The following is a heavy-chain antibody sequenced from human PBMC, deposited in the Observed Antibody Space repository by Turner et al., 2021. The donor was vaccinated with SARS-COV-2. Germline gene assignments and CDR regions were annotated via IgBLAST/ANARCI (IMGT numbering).Heavy chain of an antibody. CDR3: ARDRIVRNWNDVPKPTYGMDV. Sequence: EVQLVDSGGGLVKPGGSLRLSCPASHFSFNIYSINWVRQAPGKGLEWVSSISSSSSYIYYADSAKGRFTISRDNAKNSVYLQMNSLRAEDTAVYYCARDRIVRNWNDVPKPTYGMDVWGQGTTVTVSS. V-gene: IGHV3-21*01. CDR1: HFSFNIYS. D-gene: IGHD1-20*01. J-gene: IGHJ6*02. CDR2: ISSSSSYI.